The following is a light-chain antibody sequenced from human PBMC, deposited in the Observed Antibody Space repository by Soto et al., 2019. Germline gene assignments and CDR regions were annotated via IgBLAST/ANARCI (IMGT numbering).Light chain of an antibody. Sequence: DIKMTQFPPTLSASIGDRVTITCRASQTISSSLAWYQQKPGKAPKLLIYKASTLETGVPSRFSGSGSGTQFTLPISSLQPDDFATYYGQQYVSYSPYTFGQGTRLEIK. V-gene: IGKV1-5*03. J-gene: IGKJ2*01. CDR1: QTISSS. CDR3: QQYVSYSPYT. CDR2: KAS.